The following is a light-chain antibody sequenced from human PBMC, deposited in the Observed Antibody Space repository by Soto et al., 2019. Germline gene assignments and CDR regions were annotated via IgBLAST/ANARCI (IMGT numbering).Light chain of an antibody. V-gene: IGKV3-20*01. CDR2: GAS. J-gene: IGKJ2*01. CDR1: QSVSSTY. CDR3: KQYCRTPAFT. Sequence: EIVLTQSPGTLSLSPGERATLACMASQSVSSTYIAWYQQNPGPAPWLLIYGASSIATGIPVRFSGSGSGTNCTRTISRLVHYGFAVTFCKQYCRTPAFTFGQGTKVEIK.